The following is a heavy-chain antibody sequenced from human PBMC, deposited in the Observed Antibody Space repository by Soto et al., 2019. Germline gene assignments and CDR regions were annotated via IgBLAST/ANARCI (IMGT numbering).Heavy chain of an antibody. CDR3: ARSVAVPGAHIDY. J-gene: IGHJ4*02. D-gene: IGHD6-19*01. CDR2: VYYTGST. Sequence: SETLSLTCSVSGGSISGPYWSWIRQSPGKGLEWLGYVYYTGSTNYSPSLRSRVSISVDTSKNEFSLRLSSVTAADTAVYFCARSVAVPGAHIDYWGEGTQVNV. V-gene: IGHV4-59*11. CDR1: GGSISGPY.